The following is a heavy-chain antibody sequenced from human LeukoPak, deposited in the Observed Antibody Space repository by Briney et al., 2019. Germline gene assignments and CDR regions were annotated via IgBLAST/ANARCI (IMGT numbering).Heavy chain of an antibody. V-gene: IGHV4-38-2*02. CDR3: ASSPTGTTPFDP. D-gene: IGHD1-1*01. J-gene: IGHJ5*02. Sequence: SETLSLTCTVSGYSISSGYYWGWIRQPPGKGLEWIGSIYHSGSTYYNPSLKSRVTISVDTSKNQFSLKLSSVTAADTAVYYCASSPTGTTPFDPWGQGTLVTVSS. CDR1: GYSISSGYY. CDR2: IYHSGST.